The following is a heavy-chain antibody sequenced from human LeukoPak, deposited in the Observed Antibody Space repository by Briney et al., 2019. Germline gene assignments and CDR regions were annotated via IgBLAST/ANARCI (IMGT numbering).Heavy chain of an antibody. CDR1: GGSISSGDYY. Sequence: SETLSLTCTVSGGSISSGDYYWSWIRQPPGKGLEWIGSIYYSGSTYYNPSLKSRVTISVDTSKNQFSLKLSSVTAADTAVYYCARQNGALDAFDIWGQGTMVTVSS. D-gene: IGHD4-17*01. CDR2: IYYSGST. CDR3: ARQNGALDAFDI. J-gene: IGHJ3*02. V-gene: IGHV4-39*01.